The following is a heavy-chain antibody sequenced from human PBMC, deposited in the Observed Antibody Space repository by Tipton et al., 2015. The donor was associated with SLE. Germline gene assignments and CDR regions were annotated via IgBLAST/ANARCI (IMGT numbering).Heavy chain of an antibody. CDR2: ISTGSSYI. D-gene: IGHD2-15*01. CDR3: SRMVSYCSGGSCYYDYGLDV. CDR1: GVTFSSYS. J-gene: IGHJ6*02. V-gene: IGHV3-21*01. Sequence: VQLVQSGGGLVKPGGSLRLSCAASGVTFSSYSMNWVRQAPGKGLEWVSSISTGSSYIYYADSVKGRFTISRDNARNSLYLQMNSLRAEDTAVYYCSRMVSYCSGGSCYYDYGLDVWGPGTTVTVSS.